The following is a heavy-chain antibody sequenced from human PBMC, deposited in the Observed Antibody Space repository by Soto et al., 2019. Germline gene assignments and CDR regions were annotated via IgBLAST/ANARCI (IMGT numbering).Heavy chain of an antibody. V-gene: IGHV1-8*01. D-gene: IGHD6-19*01. CDR2: MSPNSGNT. CDR3: ARRAVAGHWFDP. Sequence: QVQLVQSGAEVKKPGASVKVSCKASGYTFTSYDINWVRQATGQGLEWMGWMSPNSGNTGSPQKFQGRVTMTRNTSISTAYMELSSLRSEDTAVYYCARRAVAGHWFDPWGQGTLVTVSS. CDR1: GYTFTSYD. J-gene: IGHJ5*02.